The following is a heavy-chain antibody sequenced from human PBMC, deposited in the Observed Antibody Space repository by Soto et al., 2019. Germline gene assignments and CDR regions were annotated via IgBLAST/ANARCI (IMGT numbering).Heavy chain of an antibody. CDR3: ATHRGDWNYFNY. CDR2: ISHDGSNK. V-gene: IGHV3-30-3*01. CDR1: GFTFSTYA. J-gene: IGHJ4*02. D-gene: IGHD1-1*01. Sequence: LRLSCEASGFTFSTYAMHWVRQTPGKGLEWLAVISHDGSNKYYADSVKGRFTISRDNSKNTLYLQMNSLRAEDTAVYYCATHRGDWNYFNYWGQGTLVTVSS.